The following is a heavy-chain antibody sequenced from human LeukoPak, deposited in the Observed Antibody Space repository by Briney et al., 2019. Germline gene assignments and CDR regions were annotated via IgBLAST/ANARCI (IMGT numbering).Heavy chain of an antibody. D-gene: IGHD3-16*01. CDR1: GDSISSSTYF. J-gene: IGHJ4*02. Sequence: SETLSLTCTVSGDSISSSTYFWGWIRQPPGKGLEWIGNIYFSGSTYYNPSLKSRVTISVDTSKNHFSLKLSSVTAADTAVYCCARTYAYDATGDRGHWGQGTLVTVSS. CDR3: ARTYAYDATGDRGH. CDR2: IYFSGST. V-gene: IGHV4-39*02.